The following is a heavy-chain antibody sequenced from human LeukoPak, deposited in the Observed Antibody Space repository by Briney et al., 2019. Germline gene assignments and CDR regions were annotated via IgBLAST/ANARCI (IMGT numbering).Heavy chain of an antibody. CDR3: AGASYYYGSGRNWFDP. J-gene: IGHJ5*02. D-gene: IGHD3-10*01. V-gene: IGHV4-34*01. Sequence: SETLSLTCAVYGGSFSGYYWSWIRQPPGKGLEWIGEIDHSGSTNYNPSLKSRVTISIDTSKNQFSLKLSSVTAADTAVYYCAGASYYYGSGRNWFDPWGQGTLVTASS. CDR2: IDHSGST. CDR1: GGSFSGYY.